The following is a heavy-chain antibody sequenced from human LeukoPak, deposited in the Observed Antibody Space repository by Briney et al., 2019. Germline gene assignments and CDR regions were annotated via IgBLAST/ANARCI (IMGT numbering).Heavy chain of an antibody. CDR2: IKSDGSST. CDR1: GFTFSSYS. J-gene: IGHJ3*02. V-gene: IGHV3-74*01. D-gene: IGHD3-16*01. CDR3: ARVGAATYAFDI. Sequence: GGSLRLSCAASGFTFSSYSMNWVRQAPGKGLVWVSRIKSDGSSTSYADSVKGRFTISRDNAKNTLYLQMNSLRAEDTAVYYCARVGAATYAFDIWGQGTMVTVSS.